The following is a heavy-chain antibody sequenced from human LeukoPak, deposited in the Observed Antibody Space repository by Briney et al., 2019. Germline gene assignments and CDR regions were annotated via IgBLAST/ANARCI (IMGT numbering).Heavy chain of an antibody. Sequence: SETLSLTCTVSGGSVSSGSYYWSWIRQPPGKGLEWIGYIYYSGSTNYNPSLKSRVTISVDTSKNQFSLKLSSVTAADTAVYYCARAYYGSGSYYSNNKYYFDYWGQGTLVTVSS. V-gene: IGHV4-61*01. D-gene: IGHD3-10*01. CDR3: ARAYYGSGSYYSNNKYYFDY. CDR1: GGSVSSGSYY. CDR2: IYYSGST. J-gene: IGHJ4*02.